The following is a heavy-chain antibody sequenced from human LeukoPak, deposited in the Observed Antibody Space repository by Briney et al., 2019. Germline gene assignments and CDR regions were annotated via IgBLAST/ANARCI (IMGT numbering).Heavy chain of an antibody. D-gene: IGHD3-9*01. CDR2: IIPILGIA. V-gene: IGHV1-69*04. Sequence: ASVKVSCKASGGTFSSYAISWVRQAPGQGLEWMGRIIPILGIANYAQKFQGRVTITADKSTSTAYMELSSLRSEDTAVYYCARDREEQYYDILTGPYGMDVWGQGTTVTVSS. J-gene: IGHJ6*02. CDR3: ARDREEQYYDILTGPYGMDV. CDR1: GGTFSSYA.